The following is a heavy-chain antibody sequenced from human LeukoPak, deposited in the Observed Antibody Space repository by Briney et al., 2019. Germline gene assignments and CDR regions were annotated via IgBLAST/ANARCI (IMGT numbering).Heavy chain of an antibody. Sequence: ASVKVSCKVAGYTLTELSMHWGGQAPGKRGEGWRGFDPEDGETIYAKKFQGRVTMTDDTSKDTAYLELSRLRSEDTAVYYCASTAVVTSLRSGFDYWGQGTLVTVSS. V-gene: IGHV1-24*01. D-gene: IGHD4-23*01. CDR1: GYTLTELS. J-gene: IGHJ4*02. CDR3: ASTAVVTSLRSGFDY. CDR2: FDPEDGET.